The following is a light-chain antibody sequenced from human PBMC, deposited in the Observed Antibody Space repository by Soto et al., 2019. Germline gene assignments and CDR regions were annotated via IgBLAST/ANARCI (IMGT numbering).Light chain of an antibody. J-gene: IGLJ2*01. Sequence: QSALTQPPSASGSPGQSVTISCTGTSSDVGGYNYVSWYQQHPGKAPKLMIYKVSKRPSGVPDRFSGSKSGNTASLTVSGLQAEDEADYYCSSYAGSNNLGVFGGGTKLTVL. CDR1: SSDVGGYNY. CDR3: SSYAGSNNLGV. V-gene: IGLV2-8*01. CDR2: KVS.